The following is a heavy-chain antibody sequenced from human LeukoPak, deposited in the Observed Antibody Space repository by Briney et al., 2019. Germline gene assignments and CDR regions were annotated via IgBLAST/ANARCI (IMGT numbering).Heavy chain of an antibody. J-gene: IGHJ4*02. Sequence: PSETLSLTCTVSGGSISSSSYYWGWIRQPPGKGLEWIVSIYYSGSTYYNPSLKSRVTISVDTSKKQFSLKLSSVTAADTAVYYCARYCSGGSCFNQIGRGDDYWGQGTLVTVSS. CDR2: IYYSGST. CDR3: ARYCSGGSCFNQIGRGDDY. CDR1: GGSISSSSYY. D-gene: IGHD2-15*01. V-gene: IGHV4-39*01.